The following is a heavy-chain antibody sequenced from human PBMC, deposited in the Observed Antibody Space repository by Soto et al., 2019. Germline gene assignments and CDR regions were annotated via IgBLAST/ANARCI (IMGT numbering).Heavy chain of an antibody. CDR2: ISAYNGNT. D-gene: IGHD3-3*01. J-gene: IGHJ6*02. V-gene: IGHV1-18*01. CDR1: GYTFTSCG. CDR3: ARDDFPSGNRTGLRFLEWSPPYYYYYGMDV. Sequence: GASVKVSCKASGYTFTSCGISWVRQAPGQGLEWMGWISAYNGNTNYAQKLQGRVTMTTDTSTSTAYMELRSLRSDDTAVYYCARDDFPSGNRTGLRFLEWSPPYYYYYGMDVWGQGTTVTVSS.